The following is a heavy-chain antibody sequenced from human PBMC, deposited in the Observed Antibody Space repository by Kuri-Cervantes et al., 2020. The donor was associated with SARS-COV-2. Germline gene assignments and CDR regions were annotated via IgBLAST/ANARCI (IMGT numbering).Heavy chain of an antibody. J-gene: IGHJ6*02. V-gene: IGHV3-48*01. Sequence: GESLKISCAASGFTFSSYSMNWVRQAPGKGLEWVSYISSSSSTIFYADSVKGRFTISRDNAKNSLYLQMNSLRAEDTAVYYCARDEWHYYGSGSYGPRYYYYGMDVWCQGTTVTVSS. CDR2: ISSSSSTI. CDR1: GFTFSSYS. CDR3: ARDEWHYYGSGSYGPRYYYYGMDV. D-gene: IGHD3-10*01.